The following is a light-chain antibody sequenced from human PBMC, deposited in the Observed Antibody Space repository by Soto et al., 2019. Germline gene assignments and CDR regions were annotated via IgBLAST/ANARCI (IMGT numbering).Light chain of an antibody. CDR3: SSYAGSNMGV. CDR1: SSDIGGYNY. J-gene: IGLJ2*01. Sequence: QSALTQPPPASGSPGKSVAISSIGTSSDIGGYNYVSWYQIHPGKAHKLKIYEVNKRPSGVPDRFSGSKSGNTASLIVSGLQAEDEADYYCSSYAGSNMGVFGGGTQLTVL. CDR2: EVN. V-gene: IGLV2-8*01.